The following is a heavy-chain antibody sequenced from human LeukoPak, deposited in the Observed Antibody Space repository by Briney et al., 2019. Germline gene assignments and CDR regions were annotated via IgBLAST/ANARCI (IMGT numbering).Heavy chain of an antibody. D-gene: IGHD3-10*01. CDR1: GYTFTSYG. Sequence: ASVKVSCKASGYTFTSYGISWVRQAPGQGLEWMGGIIPIFGTANYAQKFQGRVTITADKSTSTAYMELSSLRSEDTAVYYCARDRESGYFDYWGQGTLVTVSS. CDR3: ARDRESGYFDY. V-gene: IGHV1-69*06. J-gene: IGHJ4*02. CDR2: IIPIFGTA.